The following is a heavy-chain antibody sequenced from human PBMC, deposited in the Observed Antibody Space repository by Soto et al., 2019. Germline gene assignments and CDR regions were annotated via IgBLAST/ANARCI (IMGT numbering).Heavy chain of an antibody. V-gene: IGHV1-2*04. J-gene: IGHJ3*02. CDR2: INPNSGGT. CDR1: GYTFTGYY. Sequence: AASVKVSCKASGYTFTGYYMHWVRQAPGQGLEWMGWINPNSGGTNYAQKFQGWVTMTRDTSISTAYMELSRLRSDDTAVYYCARGGIAAAGSHAFDIWGQGTMVTVSS. D-gene: IGHD6-13*01. CDR3: ARGGIAAAGSHAFDI.